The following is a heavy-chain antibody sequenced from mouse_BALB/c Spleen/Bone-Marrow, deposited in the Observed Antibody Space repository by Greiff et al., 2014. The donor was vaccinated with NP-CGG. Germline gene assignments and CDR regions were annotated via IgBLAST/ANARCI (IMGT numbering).Heavy chain of an antibody. CDR2: IYPGDGDT. CDR3: ARTGAYYGSMDY. V-gene: IGHV1-87*01. Sequence: LEESGAELARPGASVKLSCKASGHTFTSYWMQWVKQRPGQGLEWIGAIYPGDGDTRYTQKFKGKATLTADKSSSTAYMQLSSLASEDSAVYYCARTGAYYGSMDYWGQGTSVTVSS. CDR1: GHTFTSYW. J-gene: IGHJ4*01. D-gene: IGHD2-10*01.